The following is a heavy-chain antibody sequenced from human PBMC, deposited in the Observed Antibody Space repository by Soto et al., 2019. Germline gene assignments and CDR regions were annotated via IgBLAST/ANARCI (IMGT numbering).Heavy chain of an antibody. J-gene: IGHJ6*02. CDR2: INSDGSST. CDR3: ARDQMIAAAGTWGYYYGMDV. D-gene: IGHD6-13*01. CDR1: GFTFSSYW. Sequence: EVQLVESGGGLVQPGGSLRLSCAASGFTFSSYWMHWVRQAPGKGLVWVSRINSDGSSTRYADSVKGRFTISRDNAKNTLYLQMNSLRAEDTAVYYCARDQMIAAAGTWGYYYGMDVWGHGTTVTVSS. V-gene: IGHV3-74*01.